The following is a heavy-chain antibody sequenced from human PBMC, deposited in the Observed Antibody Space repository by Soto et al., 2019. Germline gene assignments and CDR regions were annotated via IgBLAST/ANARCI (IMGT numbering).Heavy chain of an antibody. CDR2: IWYDGSNK. V-gene: IGHV3-33*01. D-gene: IGHD2-2*01. Sequence: GGSLRLSCAASGFTFSSYGMHWVRQAPGKGLEWVAVIWYDGSNKYYADSVKGRFTISRDNSKNTLYLQMNSLRAEDTAVYYYARDKGCSSTSCYHYYYYYGMDVWGQGTTVTVSS. J-gene: IGHJ6*02. CDR1: GFTFSSYG. CDR3: ARDKGCSSTSCYHYYYYYGMDV.